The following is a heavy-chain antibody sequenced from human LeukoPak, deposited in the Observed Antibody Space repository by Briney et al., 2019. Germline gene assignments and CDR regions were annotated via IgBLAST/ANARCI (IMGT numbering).Heavy chain of an antibody. Sequence: PSETLSLTCTVPGGSISSYYWSWIRQPAGKGLEWIGRIYTSGSTNYNPSLKSRVTMSVDTSKNQFSLKLSSVTAADTAVYYCARDPGPYYDILTGWDVWGQGTTVTVSS. CDR1: GGSISSYY. V-gene: IGHV4-4*07. D-gene: IGHD3-9*01. CDR2: IYTSGST. CDR3: ARDPGPYYDILTGWDV. J-gene: IGHJ6*02.